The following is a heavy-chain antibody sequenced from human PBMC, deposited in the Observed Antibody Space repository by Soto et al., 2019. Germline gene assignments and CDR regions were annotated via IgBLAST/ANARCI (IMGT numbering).Heavy chain of an antibody. CDR2: IDHSGST. CDR1: GGSFSGYY. Sequence: SETLSLTCGVNGGSFSGYYWNWIRQSPGKGLEWIGEIDHSGSTNYNPSLKSRVTILVDTSRSQLSLKLSFVTAADTAIYYCARGGTRGSSFYWGQGTLVTVSS. V-gene: IGHV4-34*01. D-gene: IGHD6-13*01. J-gene: IGHJ4*02. CDR3: ARGGTRGSSFY.